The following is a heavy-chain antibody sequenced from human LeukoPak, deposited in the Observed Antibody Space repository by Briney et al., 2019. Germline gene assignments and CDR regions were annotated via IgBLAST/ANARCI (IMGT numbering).Heavy chain of an antibody. CDR1: GYTLTELS. V-gene: IGHV1-24*01. CDR3: ATIAAAAQGHPGGYYYYYMDV. J-gene: IGHJ6*03. D-gene: IGHD6-13*01. Sequence: ASVTVSCKLSGYTLTELSMHWVRQAPGKGLAWMGGFDPEDGEPIYAQKFQGRVTMTEDTSTDTAYMELSSLRSEDTAVDYCATIAAAAQGHPGGYYYYYMDVWGKGTTVTVSS. CDR2: FDPEDGEP.